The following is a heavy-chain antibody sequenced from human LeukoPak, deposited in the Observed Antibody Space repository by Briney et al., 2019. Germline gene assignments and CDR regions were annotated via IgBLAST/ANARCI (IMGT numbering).Heavy chain of an antibody. CDR2: INHSGST. J-gene: IGHJ4*02. V-gene: IGHV4-34*01. CDR3: ARGVDTAMVPFDY. Sequence: PSETLSLTCAVYGGSFSGYYWSWIRQPPGKGLEWIGEINHSGSTNYNPSLKSRATISVDTSKNQFSLKLSSVTAADTAVYYCARGVDTAMVPFDYWGQGTLVTVSS. CDR1: GGSFSGYY. D-gene: IGHD5-18*01.